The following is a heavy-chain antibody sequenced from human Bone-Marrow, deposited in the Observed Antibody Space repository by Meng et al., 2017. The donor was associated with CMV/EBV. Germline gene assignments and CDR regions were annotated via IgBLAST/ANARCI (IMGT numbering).Heavy chain of an antibody. D-gene: IGHD2-2*02. Sequence: GGSLRLSCKGSGYSFTSYWIGWVRQMPGKGLEWMGIIYPGDSDTRYSPSFQGQVTISADKSISTAYLQWSSLKASDTAMYYCARQSGYCSSTSCYNYWGQGTLVTGSS. CDR3: ARQSGYCSSTSCYNY. CDR2: IYPGDSDT. J-gene: IGHJ4*02. V-gene: IGHV5-51*01. CDR1: GYSFTSYW.